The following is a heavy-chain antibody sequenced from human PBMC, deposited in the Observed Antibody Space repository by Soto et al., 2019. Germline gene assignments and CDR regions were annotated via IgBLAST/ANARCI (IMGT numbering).Heavy chain of an antibody. CDR1: GFTLSSYA. CDR3: AKGVSSSAWSASDS. J-gene: IGHJ4*02. CDR2: ISDSDNAT. D-gene: IGHD6-19*01. V-gene: IGHV3-23*01. Sequence: EVQLLESGGGLVQPGGSLRLSCAASGFTLSSYAMPWVRQAPGKGLGWVSVISDSDNATYYADSVKGRLTISRDNSKTTLYLQLISPRAEDTAVYYCAKGVSSSAWSASDSWGQGTLVTVSA.